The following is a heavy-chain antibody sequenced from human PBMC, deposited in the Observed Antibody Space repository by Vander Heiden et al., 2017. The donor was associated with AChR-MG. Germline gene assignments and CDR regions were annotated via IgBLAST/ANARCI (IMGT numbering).Heavy chain of an antibody. D-gene: IGHD2-15*01. CDR1: GFTFSSEG. J-gene: IGHJ4*02. CDR2: ISYDGSNK. Sequence: QVQLVESGGGVVQPGRSRRPSCAASGFTFSSEGMDWVRQAPGKGLGWVAVISYDGSNKYYADSVKGRFTISRDNSKNTLYLQMNSLRAEDTAVYYCAKEVRRYCSGGSCSTFDYWGQGTLVTVSS. CDR3: AKEVRRYCSGGSCSTFDY. V-gene: IGHV3-30*18.